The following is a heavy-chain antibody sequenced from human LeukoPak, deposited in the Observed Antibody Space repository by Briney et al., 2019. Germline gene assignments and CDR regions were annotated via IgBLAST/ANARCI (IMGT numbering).Heavy chain of an antibody. J-gene: IGHJ3*02. D-gene: IGHD5-18*01. CDR2: IHYSGST. CDR3: ARYTAMVAFHAHGFDI. V-gene: IGHV4-59*01. CDR1: GGSISSYY. Sequence: SETLSLTCTVSGGSISSYYWSWIRQPPGKGLEWIGYIHYSGSTNYNPSLKSRVTMSVDTSKNQFSLKLRSVTTADTAVYYCARYTAMVAFHAHGFDIWGKGTMVTVS.